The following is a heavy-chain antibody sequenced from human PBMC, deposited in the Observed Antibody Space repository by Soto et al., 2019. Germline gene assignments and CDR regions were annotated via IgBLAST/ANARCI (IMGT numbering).Heavy chain of an antibody. CDR3: ARLSSTWYPY. D-gene: IGHD6-13*01. CDR1: GGSISGVNYY. V-gene: IGHV2-26*01. Sequence: ETLSLTCTVSGGSISGVNYYWSWIRQSPGKGLEWIGYIFHLGSAYYSPSLKSRLTITKDTSKNQVVLTMTNMDPVDTATYYCARLSSTWYPYWGQGTLVTVSS. J-gene: IGHJ4*02. CDR2: IFHLGSA.